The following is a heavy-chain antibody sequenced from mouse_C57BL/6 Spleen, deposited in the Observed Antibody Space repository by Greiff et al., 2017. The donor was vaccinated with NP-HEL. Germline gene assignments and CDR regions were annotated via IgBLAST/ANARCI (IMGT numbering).Heavy chain of an antibody. J-gene: IGHJ2*01. CDR1: GYAFSSSW. D-gene: IGHD1-1*01. CDR3: ARYGKGYFDY. V-gene: IGHV1-82*01. Sequence: VKLMESGPELVKPGASVKISCKASGYAFSSSWMNWVKQRPGKGLEWIGRIYPGDGDTNYNGKFKGKATLTADKSSSTAYMQLSSLTSEDSAVYFCARYGKGYFDYWGQGTTLTVSS. CDR2: IYPGDGDT.